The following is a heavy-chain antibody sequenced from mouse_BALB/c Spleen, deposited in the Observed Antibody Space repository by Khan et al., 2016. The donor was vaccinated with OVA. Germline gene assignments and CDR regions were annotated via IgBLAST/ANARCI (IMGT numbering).Heavy chain of an antibody. CDR1: EYSITSGYY. Sequence: EVQLQESGPGLVKPSQSLSLTCSVTEYSITSGYYWNWIRQSPGNKLEWMGYISSGGTFNYNPSLKNRISITRDTSKNQFFLKLHSLTPADTATYYGARAGGGFDYWGQGTLVTVSA. V-gene: IGHV3-6*02. CDR2: ISSGGTF. J-gene: IGHJ3*01. CDR3: ARAGGGFDY.